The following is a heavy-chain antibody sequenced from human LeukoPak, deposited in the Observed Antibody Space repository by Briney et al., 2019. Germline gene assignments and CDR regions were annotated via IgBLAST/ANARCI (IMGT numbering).Heavy chain of an antibody. D-gene: IGHD4/OR15-4a*01. CDR3: PRPVHSGGVLDPFDV. V-gene: IGHV1-8*01. Sequence: ASVKVSCKGSGYSFISYDINWVRQAPGQGLEWMGWVSPNSGKTGFLPKFQGRIALTTNTPAETAYMELHSLTAADTPLYFGPRPVHSGGVLDPFDVWGQGSMVIVSS. CDR1: GYSFISYD. CDR2: VSPNSGKT. J-gene: IGHJ3*01.